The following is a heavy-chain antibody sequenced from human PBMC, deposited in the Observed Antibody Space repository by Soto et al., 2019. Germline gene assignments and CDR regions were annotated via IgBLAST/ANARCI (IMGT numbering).Heavy chain of an antibody. CDR1: GFTFSIYG. V-gene: IGHV3-30*03. Sequence: GSLRLSCVASGFTFSIYGMHWVRQAPGKGLEWVAVISSDAGNKYYRDAVKGRVTVSRDNSRNTLYLQIDSLRADDTAVYYCAREGEGGSYPLDYWGHGTLVTVSS. CDR2: ISSDAGNK. D-gene: IGHD1-26*01. CDR3: AREGEGGSYPLDY. J-gene: IGHJ4*01.